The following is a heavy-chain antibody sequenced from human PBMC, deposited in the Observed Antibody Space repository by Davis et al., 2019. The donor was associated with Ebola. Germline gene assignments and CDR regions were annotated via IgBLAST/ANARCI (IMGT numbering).Heavy chain of an antibody. V-gene: IGHV3-11*01. CDR3: ARPRPPDYGGNLGGFDY. CDR1: GFTFSDYY. CDR2: ISSSGSTI. Sequence: GESLKISCAASGFTFSDYYMSWIRQAPGKGLEWVSYISSSGSTIYYADSVKGRFTISRDNAQNSLYLQMNSLRAEDTAVYYCARPRPPDYGGNLGGFDYWGQGTLVTVSA. J-gene: IGHJ4*02. D-gene: IGHD4-23*01.